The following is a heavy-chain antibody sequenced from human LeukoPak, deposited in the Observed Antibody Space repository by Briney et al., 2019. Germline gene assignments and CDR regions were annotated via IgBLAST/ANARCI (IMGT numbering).Heavy chain of an antibody. CDR1: GFTFSDYD. J-gene: IGHJ4*02. CDR2: ISGLSTHI. D-gene: IGHD3-16*01. CDR3: GRAFPPLRTSSAGDL. V-gene: IGHV3-69-1*02. Sequence: GGSLRLSCSASGFTFSDYDMNWVRQAAGKGLEWVSSISGLSTHIYYGDSVKGRFSISRDNAKNSVYPQMNSLGVEDTAIYYCGRAFPPLRTSSAGDLWGQGILVTVSS.